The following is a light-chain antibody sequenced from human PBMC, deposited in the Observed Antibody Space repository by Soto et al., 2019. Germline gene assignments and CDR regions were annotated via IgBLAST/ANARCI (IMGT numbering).Light chain of an antibody. V-gene: IGKV1-6*01. J-gene: IGKJ4*01. Sequence: AILMTQSPSSLSASVGDRVTITCRASQGIRNDIAWYQQKPGKAPKLLIYEASTLQSGVPSRFSGSYSGTDFTLTIGSLQPEDFATYYCLQDYSFPLTFGGGTKVDIK. CDR2: EAS. CDR1: QGIRND. CDR3: LQDYSFPLT.